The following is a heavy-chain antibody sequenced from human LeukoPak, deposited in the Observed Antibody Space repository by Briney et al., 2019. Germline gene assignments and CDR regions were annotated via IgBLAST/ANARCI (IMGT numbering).Heavy chain of an antibody. V-gene: IGHV3-7*01. Sequence: GGSLRLSCAASGSTFSSYWMSWVRQAPGKGLEWVANIKQDGSEKYYVDSVKGRFTISRDNTKDSLSLQLNGLRAEDTAVYYCARDGTAAGLYFDLWGQGTLVTVSS. J-gene: IGHJ4*01. CDR2: IKQDGSEK. CDR1: GSTFSSYW. CDR3: ARDGTAAGLYFDL. D-gene: IGHD6-13*01.